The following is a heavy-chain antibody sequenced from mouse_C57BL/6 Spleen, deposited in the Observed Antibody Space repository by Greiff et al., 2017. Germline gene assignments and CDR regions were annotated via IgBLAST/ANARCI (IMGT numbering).Heavy chain of an antibody. D-gene: IGHD4-1*01. CDR1: GYAFSSSW. V-gene: IGHV1-82*01. CDR3: ARWAGTEYYFDY. Sequence: VQLQQSGPELVKPGASVKISCKASGYAFSSSWMNWVKQRPGKGLEWIGRIYPGDGDTNYNGKFKGKATLTADKSSSTAYMQLSSLTSEDSAVYFCARWAGTEYYFDYWGQGTTLTVSS. J-gene: IGHJ2*01. CDR2: IYPGDGDT.